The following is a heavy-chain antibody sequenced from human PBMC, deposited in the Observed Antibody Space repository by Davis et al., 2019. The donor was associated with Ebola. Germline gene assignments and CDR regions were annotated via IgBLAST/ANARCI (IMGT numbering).Heavy chain of an antibody. D-gene: IGHD2/OR15-2a*01. CDR1: GFTFTSYS. J-gene: IGHJ6*02. CDR2: ISSISSYI. CDR3: ARRILSPSRGGMDV. V-gene: IGHV3-21*01. Sequence: PGGSLRLSCAASGFTFTSYSMNWVRQAPGKGLEWVSSISSISSYIYYSDSVKGRFTISRDNAKNSLYLQMNSLRAEDTAVYFCARRILSPSRGGMDVWGRGTTVTVSS.